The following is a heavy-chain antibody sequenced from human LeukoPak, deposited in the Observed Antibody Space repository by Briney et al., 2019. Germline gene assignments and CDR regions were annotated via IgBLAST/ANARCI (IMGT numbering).Heavy chain of an antibody. CDR2: IYHSGST. CDR3: ASYDFRSGYPIDY. Sequence: SETLSLTCTVSGGSISSYYWSWIRQPPGKGLEWIGSIYHSGSTYYNPSLKSRVAISVDTSKNQFSLKLSSVTAADTAVYYCASYDFRSGYPIDYWGQGTLVTVSS. CDR1: GGSISSYY. D-gene: IGHD3-3*01. J-gene: IGHJ4*02. V-gene: IGHV4-59*08.